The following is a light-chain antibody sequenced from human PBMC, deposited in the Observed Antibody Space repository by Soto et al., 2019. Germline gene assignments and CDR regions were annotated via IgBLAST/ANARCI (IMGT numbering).Light chain of an antibody. J-gene: IGKJ4*01. Sequence: EIVMTQSPATLSVSPGERATLSCRASQSVSSNLAWYQQKPGQAPRLLIYDASNRATGIPARFSGSGSGTDFTLTISSLEPEDFAVYYCQQRSNWRITFGGGTKVDIK. V-gene: IGKV3-11*01. CDR1: QSVSSN. CDR3: QQRSNWRIT. CDR2: DAS.